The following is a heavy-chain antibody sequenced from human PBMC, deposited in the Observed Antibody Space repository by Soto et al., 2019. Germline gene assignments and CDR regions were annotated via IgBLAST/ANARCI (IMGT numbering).Heavy chain of an antibody. CDR1: GYSFTSYW. D-gene: IGHD6-13*01. CDR3: ARHPILSQYSSSWYIDY. CDR2: IDPSDSYT. J-gene: IGHJ4*02. Sequence: GGSLKISCKGSGYSFTSYWISWVRQMPGKGLEWMGRIDPSDSYTNYSPSFQGHVTISADKSISTAYLQWSSLKASDTAMYYCARHPILSQYSSSWYIDYWGQGTLVTVSS. V-gene: IGHV5-10-1*01.